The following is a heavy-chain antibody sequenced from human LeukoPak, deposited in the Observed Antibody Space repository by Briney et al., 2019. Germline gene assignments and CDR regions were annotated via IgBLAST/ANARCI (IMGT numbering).Heavy chain of an antibody. CDR3: ARFVAGISNGGYNWFDP. J-gene: IGHJ5*02. V-gene: IGHV4-59*01. CDR2: IYYSGST. D-gene: IGHD6-19*01. CDR1: GGSISSYY. Sequence: KPSETLSLTCTVSGGSISSYYWSWIRQPPGKGLEWIEYIYYSGSTNYNPSLKSRVTISVDTSKNQFSLKLSSVTAADTAVYYCARFVAGISNGGYNWFDPWGQGTLVTVSS.